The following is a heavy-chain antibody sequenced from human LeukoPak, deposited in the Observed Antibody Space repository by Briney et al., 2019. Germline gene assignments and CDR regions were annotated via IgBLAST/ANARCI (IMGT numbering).Heavy chain of an antibody. CDR2: IYYSGST. CDR1: GGSISSSSYY. CDR3: ASLYGSGSSNI. Sequence: SETLSLTCTVSGGSISSSSYYWGWIRQPPGKGLEWIGSIYYSGSTYYNPSLKSRVTISVDTSKNQFSLKLSSVTAADTAVYYCASLYGSGSSNIWGQGTMVTVSS. V-gene: IGHV4-39*01. D-gene: IGHD3-10*01. J-gene: IGHJ3*02.